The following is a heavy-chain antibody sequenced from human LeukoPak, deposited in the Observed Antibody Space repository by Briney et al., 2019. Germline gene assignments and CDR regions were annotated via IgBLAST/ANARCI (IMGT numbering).Heavy chain of an antibody. CDR2: ISISGGTT. Sequence: GGSLRLSCTASAFSFSNHAMSWVRQAPGKGLEWVSSISISGGTTYYTDSVKGRFTISRENSKSTLYLQMNNLRADDTAVYYCANEIRPNDYWGQGTLVTVSS. J-gene: IGHJ4*02. D-gene: IGHD4-17*01. V-gene: IGHV3-23*01. CDR1: AFSFSNHA. CDR3: ANEIRPNDY.